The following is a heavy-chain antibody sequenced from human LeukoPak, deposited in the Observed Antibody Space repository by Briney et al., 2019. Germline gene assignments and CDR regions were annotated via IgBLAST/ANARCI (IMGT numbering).Heavy chain of an antibody. CDR1: GYTFTTYA. V-gene: IGHV1-46*01. Sequence: ASVKVPCKASGYTFTTYAINWVRQAPGQGLEWMGMIYPRDGSTSYAQNFQGRVTVTRDTSTTTVHMELRGLRSEDTAVYYCARDQEGFDYWGQGTVVTVSS. J-gene: IGHJ4*02. CDR2: IYPRDGST. CDR3: ARDQEGFDY.